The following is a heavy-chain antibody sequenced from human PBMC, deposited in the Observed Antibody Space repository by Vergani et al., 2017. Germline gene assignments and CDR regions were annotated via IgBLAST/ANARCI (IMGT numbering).Heavy chain of an antibody. D-gene: IGHD2-2*01. Sequence: EVQLVESGGGLVKPGGSLRLSCAASGFTFSSYSMNWVRQAPGKGLEWVSSISSSSSYIYYADSVKGRFTISRDNAKNSLYLQMNSLRAEDTAVYYCAIDGDSTQLPDAFDIWGQGTMVTVSS. CDR2: ISSSSSYI. CDR3: AIDGDSTQLPDAFDI. J-gene: IGHJ3*02. V-gene: IGHV3-21*01. CDR1: GFTFSSYS.